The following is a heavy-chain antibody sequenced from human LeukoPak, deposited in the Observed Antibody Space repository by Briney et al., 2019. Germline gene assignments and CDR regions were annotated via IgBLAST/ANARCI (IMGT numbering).Heavy chain of an antibody. D-gene: IGHD4-17*01. V-gene: IGHV4-38-2*02. CDR1: NYSISNSLY. CDR3: ARGTYGYYMDV. J-gene: IGHJ6*03. Sequence: KTSETLSLTCSGSNYSISNSLYWGWLRQPPGKGLEWIGSIYRSGSTFYNPSLKSRVTISLDTSKNQLSLKLSSVTAADTAVYFCARGTYGYYMDVWGKGTTVTVSS. CDR2: IYRSGST.